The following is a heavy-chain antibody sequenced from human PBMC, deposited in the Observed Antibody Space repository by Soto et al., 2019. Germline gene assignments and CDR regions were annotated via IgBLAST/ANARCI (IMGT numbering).Heavy chain of an antibody. CDR3: ARAGRFRSKYYYYYYMDV. J-gene: IGHJ6*03. D-gene: IGHD2-15*01. CDR2: MNPNSGNT. V-gene: IGHV1-8*01. CDR1: GYTFTSYD. Sequence: GASVKVSCKASGYTFTSYDINWVRQATGQGPEWMGWMNPNSGNTGYAQKFQGRATMTRNTSISTAYMELSSLRSEDTAVYYCARAGRFRSKYYYYYYMDVWGKGTTVTVSS.